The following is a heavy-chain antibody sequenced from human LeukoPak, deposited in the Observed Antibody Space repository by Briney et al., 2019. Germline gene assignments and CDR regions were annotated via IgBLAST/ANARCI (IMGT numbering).Heavy chain of an antibody. V-gene: IGHV1-18*01. D-gene: IGHD3-16*01. J-gene: IGHJ3*02. Sequence: ASVKLCCKPSGYDFVNFGINWVRQAPGQGLEWVGWIAPANGHTNFAQKLQDRVTMTADTSTSTAYMELKGLRSADTAIYFCAISYEYPTSEYAGNDAFDIWGQGTLVTVS. CDR3: AISYEYPTSEYAGNDAFDI. CDR1: GYDFVNFG. CDR2: IAPANGHT.